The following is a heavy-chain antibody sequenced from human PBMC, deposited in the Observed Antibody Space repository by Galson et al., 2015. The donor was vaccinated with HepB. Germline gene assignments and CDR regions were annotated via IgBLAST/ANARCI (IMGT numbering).Heavy chain of an antibody. Sequence: ETLSLTCAVSGDSISNDRWWSWVRQPPGEGLEWIGEAYHSGGTNYRPSLKSRVTISVDKSKNQFSLKSTSVTAADTAVYYCARAKEGRGYFDYWGQGTLVTVSS. CDR3: ARAKEGRGYFDY. CDR1: GDSISNDRW. V-gene: IGHV4-4*02. D-gene: IGHD3-10*01. J-gene: IGHJ4*02. CDR2: AYHSGGT.